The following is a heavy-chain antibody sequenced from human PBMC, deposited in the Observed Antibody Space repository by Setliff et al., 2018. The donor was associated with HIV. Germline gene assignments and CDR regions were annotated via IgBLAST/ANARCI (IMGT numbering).Heavy chain of an antibody. D-gene: IGHD6-19*01. CDR1: GYSFTTYT. J-gene: IGHJ5*02. CDR3: ARDSESYRSGWYLGAHWFDP. CDR2: INPGNRNT. V-gene: IGHV1-3*01. Sequence: GASVKVSCKASGYSFTTYTIHWVRQAPGQRLEWMGCINPGNRNTQYSQKFQGRVTITADKSTSTAYMELSSLASEDTAVYYCARDSESYRSGWYLGAHWFDPWGQGTLVTVSS.